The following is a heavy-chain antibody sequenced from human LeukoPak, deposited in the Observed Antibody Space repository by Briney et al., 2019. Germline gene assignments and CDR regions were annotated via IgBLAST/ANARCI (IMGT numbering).Heavy chain of an antibody. CDR1: GYTFTSYS. D-gene: IGHD6-19*01. CDR2: ISSYNGNT. J-gene: IGHJ4*02. V-gene: IGHV1-18*01. Sequence: ALVKVSCKASGYTFTSYSINWVRQAPGQGLEWMGWISSYNGNTNYAQKLQGRVTMTTDTSTSTAYMELRSLRSDDTAVYYCARGPSSGWHKADYWGQGTLVTVSS. CDR3: ARGPSSGWHKADY.